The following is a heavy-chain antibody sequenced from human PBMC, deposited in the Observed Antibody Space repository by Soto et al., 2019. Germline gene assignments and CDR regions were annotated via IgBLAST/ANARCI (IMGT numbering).Heavy chain of an antibody. V-gene: IGHV4-59*08. CDR2: ISYSGST. D-gene: IGHD5-12*01. J-gene: IGHJ4*02. CDR1: GGSISSYY. CDR3: ARQWGYNFDY. Sequence: SLTCTVSGGSISSYYWSWIRQPPGKGLEWIGYISYSGSTNYNPSLKSRVTISVDTSKNQFSLKLSSVTAADTAVYYCARQWGYNFDYWGQGTLVTVSS.